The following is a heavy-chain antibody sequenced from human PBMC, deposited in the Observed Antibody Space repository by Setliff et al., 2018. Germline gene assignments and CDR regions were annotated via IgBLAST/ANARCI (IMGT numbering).Heavy chain of an antibody. Sequence: SLRLSCAASGFTFSSYGMHWVRQAPGKGLEWVAFIRYDGSNKYYADSVKGRFTISRDNFKNTLYLQMNSLRAEDTAVYYCAKDGKLQFDYWGQGTLVTVSS. CDR1: GFTFSSYG. CDR3: AKDGKLQFDY. CDR2: IRYDGSNK. D-gene: IGHD4-4*01. J-gene: IGHJ4*02. V-gene: IGHV3-30*02.